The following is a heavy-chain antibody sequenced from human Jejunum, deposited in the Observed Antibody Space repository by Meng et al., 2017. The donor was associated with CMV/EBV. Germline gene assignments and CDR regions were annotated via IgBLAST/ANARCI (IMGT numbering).Heavy chain of an antibody. CDR1: GFTFTNAW. CDR2: IKSKIDGETT. CDR3: VADLPTAPTEGLDY. V-gene: IGHV3-15*01. J-gene: IGHJ4*02. Sequence: EVQLVESGGGLVKSGESLRLSCSASGFTFTNAWVSWVRQTPGKGLEWVGRIKSKIDGETTDYVAPVKGRFTMSRDDSRNTVYLQMNTLKTEDTAVYYCVADLPTAPTEGLDYWGQGTLVTVSS. D-gene: IGHD5/OR15-5a*01.